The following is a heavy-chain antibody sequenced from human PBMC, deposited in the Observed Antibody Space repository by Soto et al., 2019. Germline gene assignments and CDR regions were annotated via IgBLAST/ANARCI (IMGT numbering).Heavy chain of an antibody. CDR2: IYYSGST. V-gene: IGHV4-31*03. CDR1: GGSISSGGYY. D-gene: IGHD4-4*01. Sequence: SETLSLTGTVSGGSISSGGYYWSWIRQHPGKGLEWIGYIYYSGSTYYNPSLKSRVTISVDTSKNQFSLKLSSVTAADTAVYYCAREAVTSIFDYWGQGTLVTVSS. J-gene: IGHJ4*02. CDR3: AREAVTSIFDY.